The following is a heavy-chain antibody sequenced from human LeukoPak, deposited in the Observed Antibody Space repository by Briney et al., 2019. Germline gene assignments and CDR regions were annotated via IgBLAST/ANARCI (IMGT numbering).Heavy chain of an antibody. Sequence: GGSLRLSCAASGFTFSSYAMSWVRQAPGKGLDWVSAISGSGGSTYYADSVKGRFTISRDNSKNTLYLQMNSLRAEDTAVYYCAKVFEGYCSSTSCHTFYYYYMDVWGKGTTVTVSS. J-gene: IGHJ6*03. CDR3: AKVFEGYCSSTSCHTFYYYYMDV. V-gene: IGHV3-23*01. CDR2: ISGSGGST. CDR1: GFTFSSYA. D-gene: IGHD2-2*02.